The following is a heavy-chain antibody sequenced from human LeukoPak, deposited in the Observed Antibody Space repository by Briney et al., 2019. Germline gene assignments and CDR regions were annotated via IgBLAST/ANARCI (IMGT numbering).Heavy chain of an antibody. CDR1: GFTFSSYA. CDR3: AKDLKQQLVFPYFDY. CDR2: ISGSGGST. Sequence: GGSLRLSCAASGFTFSSYAMSWVRQAPGKGLEWVSAISGSGGSTYYADSVKGRFTISRDNSKNTLYLQMNGLRAEDTAVYYCAKDLKQQLVFPYFDYWGQGTLVTFSS. J-gene: IGHJ4*02. D-gene: IGHD6-13*01. V-gene: IGHV3-23*01.